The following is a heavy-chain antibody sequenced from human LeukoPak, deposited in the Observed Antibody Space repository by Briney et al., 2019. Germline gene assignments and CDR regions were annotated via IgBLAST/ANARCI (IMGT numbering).Heavy chain of an antibody. D-gene: IGHD3-10*02. V-gene: IGHV3-11*04. CDR1: GFTVSSNY. J-gene: IGHJ6*04. CDR2: ISSSGSII. Sequence: PGGSLRLSCAASGFTVSSNYMSWVRQAPGKGLEWVPYISSSGSIIYYADSVKGRFTISRDNAKNSLYLQMNSLRAEDTAVYYCAELGITMIGGVWGKGNTVTISS. CDR3: AELGITMIGGV.